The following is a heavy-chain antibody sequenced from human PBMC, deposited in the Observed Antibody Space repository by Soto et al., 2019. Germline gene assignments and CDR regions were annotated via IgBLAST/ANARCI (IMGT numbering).Heavy chain of an antibody. CDR3: VKEQKDSSSWSELTY. Sequence: EVQLLESGGGLVQPGGSLRLSCAASGFTFSSYAMSWVRQAPGKGLEWVSAISGSGRSTYYADSVKGRFTISRDNSKNTLDLQWNSLRAEDPAVYYCVKEQKDSSSWSELTYGGQGTLVTVSS. D-gene: IGHD6-13*01. J-gene: IGHJ4*02. CDR1: GFTFSSYA. CDR2: ISGSGRST. V-gene: IGHV3-23*01.